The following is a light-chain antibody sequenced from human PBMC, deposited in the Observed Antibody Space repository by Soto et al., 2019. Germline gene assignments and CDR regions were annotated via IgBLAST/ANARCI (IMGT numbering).Light chain of an antibody. CDR3: QHYAGNSQWT. J-gene: IGKJ1*01. CDR1: QSIDSW. V-gene: IGKV1-5*03. CDR2: KAS. Sequence: DIQMTQSPSTLSASVGDRVTITCRASQSIDSWLAWFQQKPGKAPKVLISKASTLESGVPSRFSGSASGTEFTLTSSSLQTEDFATYYCQHYAGNSQWTFGQGTKVEIK.